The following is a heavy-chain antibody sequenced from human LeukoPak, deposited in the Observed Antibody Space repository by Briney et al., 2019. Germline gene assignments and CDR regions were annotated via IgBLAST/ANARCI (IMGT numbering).Heavy chain of an antibody. CDR3: AREKVKTAMVTSPRKYYYYMDV. Sequence: EPSETLSLTCTVSGSSINVYYWSWIRQSPGKGLEWIAYISYSGSTNYSPSLKSRVTISGDTSKNQFSLKLSSVTAADTAEYYCAREKVKTAMVTSPRKYYYYMDVWGKGTTVTVSS. CDR1: GSSINVYY. CDR2: ISYSGST. V-gene: IGHV4-59*01. J-gene: IGHJ6*03. D-gene: IGHD5-18*01.